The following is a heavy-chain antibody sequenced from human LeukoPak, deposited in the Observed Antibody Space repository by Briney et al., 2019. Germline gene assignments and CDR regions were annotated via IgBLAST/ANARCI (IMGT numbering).Heavy chain of an antibody. CDR1: GYTFTGSY. J-gene: IGHJ4*02. V-gene: IGHV1-2*06. CDR2: INPNSGGT. D-gene: IGHD4-23*01. CDR3: AKITGGNPWNFDY. Sequence: ASVKVSCKASGYTFTGSYMHWVRQAPGQGLEWMGRINPNSGGTNYAQKFQGRVTMTRDTSISTAYMELSRLRAEDTAVYYCAKITGGNPWNFDYWGQGTLVTVSS.